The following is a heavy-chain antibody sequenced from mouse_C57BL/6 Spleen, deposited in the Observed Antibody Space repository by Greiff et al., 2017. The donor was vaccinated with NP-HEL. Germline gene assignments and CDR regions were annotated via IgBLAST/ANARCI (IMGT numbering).Heavy chain of an antibody. Sequence: EVQVVESGGGLVQPGGSMKLSCAASGFTFSDAWMDWVRQSPEKGLEWVAEIRNKANNHATYYAESVKGRFTISRDDSKSSVYLQMNSLRAEDTGIYSCTRQGIYYYGSFDYWGQGTTLTVSS. D-gene: IGHD1-1*01. CDR1: GFTFSDAW. CDR2: IRNKANNHAT. CDR3: TRQGIYYYGSFDY. V-gene: IGHV6-6*01. J-gene: IGHJ2*01.